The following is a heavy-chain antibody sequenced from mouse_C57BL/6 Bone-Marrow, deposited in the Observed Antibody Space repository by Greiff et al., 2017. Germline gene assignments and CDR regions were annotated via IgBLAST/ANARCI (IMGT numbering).Heavy chain of an antibody. CDR3: ARQGEGYYYAMDY. V-gene: IGHV2-6-1*01. J-gene: IGHJ4*01. CDR2: IWSDGST. CDR1: GFSLTSYG. Sequence: VKLMESGPGLVAPSQSLSITCTVSGFSLTSYGVHWVRQPPGKGLEWLVVIWSDGSTTYNSALKSRLSISKDNSKSQVFLKMNSLQTDDTAMYYCARQGEGYYYAMDYWGQGTSVTVSS.